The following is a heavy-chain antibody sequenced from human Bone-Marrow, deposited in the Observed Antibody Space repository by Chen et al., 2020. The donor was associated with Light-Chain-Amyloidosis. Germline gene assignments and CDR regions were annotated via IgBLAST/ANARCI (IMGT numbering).Heavy chain of an antibody. V-gene: IGHV3-9*01. D-gene: IGHD3-10*01. CDR2: ISRYTGRT. CDR3: AKGFGSGTYSSPGDY. Sequence: EVQLVESGGGLVQPGGSLRLSCSASGFDFADSAMHWVRQAPGRGLQWVSGISRYTGRTYYSDSGRRRFTVSRDNGKTSLCLEMNGLRPDDTALYFCAKGFGSGTYSSPGDYWGQGIMVNVSS. J-gene: IGHJ4*02. CDR1: GFDFADSA.